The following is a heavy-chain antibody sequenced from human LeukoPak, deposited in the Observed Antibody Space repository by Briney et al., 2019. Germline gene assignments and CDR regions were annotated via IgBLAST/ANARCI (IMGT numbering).Heavy chain of an antibody. CDR1: GFTLTYYG. Sequence: GGSLRLSCAASGFTLTYYGMHWVRQAPGKGLEWVSFIRFDGSNRYYADSVKGRFTISRDTSKSTLYLQMDRLRSNDTAVYFCARETSGGSYYDLWGRGTLVTVSS. J-gene: IGHJ2*01. D-gene: IGHD1-26*01. V-gene: IGHV3-30*02. CDR2: IRFDGSNR. CDR3: ARETSGGSYYDL.